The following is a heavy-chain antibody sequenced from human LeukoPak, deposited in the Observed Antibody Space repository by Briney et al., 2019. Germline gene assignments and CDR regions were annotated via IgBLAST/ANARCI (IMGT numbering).Heavy chain of an antibody. V-gene: IGHV3-9*01. CDR1: GFTFDDYA. D-gene: IGHD3-10*01. CDR2: ISWNSGSI. J-gene: IGHJ3*02. Sequence: GGSLRLSCAASGFTFDDYAMHWVRQAPGKGLEWVSGISWNSGSIGYADSVKGRFTISRDNAKNSLYLQMNSLRAEDTALYYCAKDWSGSDAFDIWGQGTMVTVSS. CDR3: AKDWSGSDAFDI.